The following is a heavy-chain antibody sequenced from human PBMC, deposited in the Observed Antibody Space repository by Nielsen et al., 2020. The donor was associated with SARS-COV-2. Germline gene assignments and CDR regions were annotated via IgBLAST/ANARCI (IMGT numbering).Heavy chain of an antibody. Sequence: WVRQAPGQGLEWIGSFDHENGERLYAQKFQGRVTVTEDTSTDTGYMELSSLTSEDTAFYYCTTSGPIYYYDSGGYFRFDYWGQGSVVTVSS. V-gene: IGHV1-24*01. J-gene: IGHJ4*02. CDR2: FDHENGER. D-gene: IGHD3-22*01. CDR3: TTSGPIYYYDSGGYFRFDY.